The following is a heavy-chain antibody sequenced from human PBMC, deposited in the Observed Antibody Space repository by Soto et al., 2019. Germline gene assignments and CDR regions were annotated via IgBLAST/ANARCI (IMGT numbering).Heavy chain of an antibody. CDR1: GYTFTGYY. V-gene: IGHV1-2*04. J-gene: IGHJ6*02. CDR3: ARGGGGIAAPPDDPNYYYYYGMDV. Sequence: GASVKVSCKASGYTFTGYYMHWVRQAPGQGLEWMGWINPNSGGTNYAQKFQGWVTMTRDTSISTAYMELSRLRSDDTAVYYCARGGGGIAAPPDDPNYYYYYGMDVWGQGTTVTVSS. CDR2: INPNSGGT. D-gene: IGHD6-6*01.